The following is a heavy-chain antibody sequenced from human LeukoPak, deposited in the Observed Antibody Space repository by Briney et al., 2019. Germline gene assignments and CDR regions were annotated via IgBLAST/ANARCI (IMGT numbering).Heavy chain of an antibody. D-gene: IGHD4-11*01. CDR1: GFTFSTYW. J-gene: IGHJ4*02. Sequence: GGSLRLSCAASGFTFSTYWMTWVRQAPGKGLEWVAHINQDGSAKNYVDSLKGQFTISRDNAKNSLFLQMNSLRADDTAVYYCARATTIAPETLDYWGQGTLVTVSS. CDR2: INQDGSAK. CDR3: ARATTIAPETLDY. V-gene: IGHV3-7*01.